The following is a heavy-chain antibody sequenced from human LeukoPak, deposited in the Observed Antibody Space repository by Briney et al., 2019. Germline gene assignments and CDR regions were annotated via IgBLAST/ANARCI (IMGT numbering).Heavy chain of an antibody. D-gene: IGHD3-10*01. CDR2: IEPDGSGK. J-gene: IGHJ4*02. CDR1: GFSFRDYW. V-gene: IGHV3-7*01. CDR3: VTSWVRQQRDF. Sequence: PGGSLRLSCAASGFSFRDYWMSWVRQAPGEGLEWVADIEPDGSGKTYVDSVKGRFTISRDNAQQSLYLQMDTLTAEDTAVYYCVTSWVRQQRDFWGQETLVTVSS.